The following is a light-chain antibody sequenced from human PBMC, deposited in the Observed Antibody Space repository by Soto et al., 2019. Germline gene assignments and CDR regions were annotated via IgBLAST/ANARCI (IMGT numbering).Light chain of an antibody. CDR3: QQYKSPQT. CDR1: QSISSW. J-gene: IGKJ1*01. V-gene: IGKV1-5*01. Sequence: DIQMTQSPTTLSSSVGDRVTITCRASQSISSWLAWYQHKPGKAPKLLIYDASSLETGVPPRFSGSGSETDFTLPISSLQPDDVATYYCQQYKSPQTFGQGTKVEI. CDR2: DAS.